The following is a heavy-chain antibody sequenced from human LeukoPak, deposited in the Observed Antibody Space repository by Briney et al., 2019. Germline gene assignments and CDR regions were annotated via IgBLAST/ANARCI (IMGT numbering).Heavy chain of an antibody. V-gene: IGHV3-30*18. D-gene: IGHD4-23*01. J-gene: IGHJ6*04. CDR1: GFTFSTYG. CDR3: AKEITPYYFYGMEV. Sequence: GRSLRLSCAASGFTFSTYGMHWVRQAPGKGLEWVAVMSYDGSNKYYADSVKGRFTISRDNSKSTLYLQMNSLRAEDTAVYYCAKEITPYYFYGMEVWGKGTTVTVSS. CDR2: MSYDGSNK.